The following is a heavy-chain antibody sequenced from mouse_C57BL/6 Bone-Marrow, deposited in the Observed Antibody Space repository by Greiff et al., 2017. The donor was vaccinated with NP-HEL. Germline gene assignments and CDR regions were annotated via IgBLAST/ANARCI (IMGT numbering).Heavy chain of an antibody. Sequence: VQVVESGAELVRPGTSVKVSCKASGYAFTNYLIEWVKQRPGQGLEWIGVINPGSGGTNYNEKFKGKATLTADKSSSTAYMQLSSLTSEDSAVYFCARWGRVVFDYWGQGTTLTVSS. D-gene: IGHD1-3*01. CDR1: GYAFTNYL. V-gene: IGHV1-54*01. CDR3: ARWGRVVFDY. CDR2: INPGSGGT. J-gene: IGHJ2*01.